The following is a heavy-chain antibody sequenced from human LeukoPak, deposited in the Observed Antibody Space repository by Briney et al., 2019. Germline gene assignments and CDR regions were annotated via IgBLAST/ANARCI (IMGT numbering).Heavy chain of an antibody. CDR3: AREFGQLLSYY. CDR1: GFTFSSYA. J-gene: IGHJ4*02. Sequence: GGSLRLSCAASGFTFSSYAISWVRQAPGQGLEGLGGYIYFFGTAIYAQNFQGRVPITADDSTRTASMELSSLRCGDAAVSYCAREFGQLLSYYWGQGTLVTVSS. V-gene: IGHV1-69*01. CDR2: YIYFFGTA. D-gene: IGHD2-2*01.